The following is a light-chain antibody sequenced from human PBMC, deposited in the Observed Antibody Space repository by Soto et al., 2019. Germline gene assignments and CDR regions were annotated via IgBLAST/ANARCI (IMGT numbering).Light chain of an antibody. V-gene: IGKV3-15*01. CDR2: GAS. CDR1: QSVSSN. J-gene: IGKJ5*01. Sequence: EIVMTQSPATLSVSQGERATLSGRASQSVSSNLAWYQPKPGQAPRPLIYGASTRATGIPARFSVIGSGTESTLPLRSLQSEDFAIDDCQQYNNWSTFGQGTRLEIK. CDR3: QQYNNWST.